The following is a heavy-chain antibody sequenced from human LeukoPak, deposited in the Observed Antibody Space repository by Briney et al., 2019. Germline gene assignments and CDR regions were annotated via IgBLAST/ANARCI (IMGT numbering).Heavy chain of an antibody. CDR1: GGSISSGGYS. J-gene: IGHJ4*02. CDR2: IYHSGST. D-gene: IGHD3-22*01. CDR3: ARGNSDYYDSSGYSPYFDY. Sequence: SETLSLTCAVSGGSISSGGYSWSWIRQPPGKGLEWIGYIYHSGSTYYNPSLKSRVTISVDRSKNQFSLKLSSVTAADTAVYYCARGNSDYYDSSGYSPYFDYWGQGTLVTVSS. V-gene: IGHV4-30-2*01.